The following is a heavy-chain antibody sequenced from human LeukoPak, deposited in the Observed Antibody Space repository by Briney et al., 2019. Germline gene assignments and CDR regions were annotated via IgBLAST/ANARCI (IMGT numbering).Heavy chain of an antibody. Sequence: ASVKVSCKASGYTFTSYYMHWVRQAPGQGLEWMGIINPSGGSTSYAQKFQGRVTMTRDMSTSTVYMELSSLRSEDTAVYYCARDLKSYYDSSGYLDYWGQGTLVTVTS. J-gene: IGHJ4*02. CDR2: INPSGGST. V-gene: IGHV1-46*01. CDR1: GYTFTSYY. CDR3: ARDLKSYYDSSGYLDY. D-gene: IGHD3-22*01.